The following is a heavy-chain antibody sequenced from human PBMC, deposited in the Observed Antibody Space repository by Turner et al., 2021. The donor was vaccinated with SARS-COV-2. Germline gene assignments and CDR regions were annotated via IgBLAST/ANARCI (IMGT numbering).Heavy chain of an antibody. D-gene: IGHD3-16*01. CDR1: GGSISSYY. CDR3: ARDPGEGSFDY. J-gene: IGHJ4*02. Sequence: QVQLQKSGPGLVKPSETLSLTCTVSGGSISSYYWSWIRQPPGKGLEWIGYIYYSGSTNYNPSLKSRVTISVDTSKNKFALKLSSVTAADTAVYYCARDPGEGSFDYWGQGTLVTVSS. V-gene: IGHV4-59*01. CDR2: IYYSGST.